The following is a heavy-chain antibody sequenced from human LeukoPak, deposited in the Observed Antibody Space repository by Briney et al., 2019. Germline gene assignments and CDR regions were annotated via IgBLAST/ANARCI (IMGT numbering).Heavy chain of an antibody. J-gene: IGHJ6*03. V-gene: IGHV3-66*01. CDR3: ARDPYSGGYGDYYYYYMDV. Sequence: PGGSLRLSCAASGFTVSSNYMSWVRQAPGKGLEWVSIIYSDGSTYYADSVKGRFTISRDNSKNTLYLQMNSLRAEDTAVYYCARDPYSGGYGDYYYYYMDVWGKGTTVTISS. CDR1: GFTVSSNY. CDR2: IYSDGST. D-gene: IGHD1-26*01.